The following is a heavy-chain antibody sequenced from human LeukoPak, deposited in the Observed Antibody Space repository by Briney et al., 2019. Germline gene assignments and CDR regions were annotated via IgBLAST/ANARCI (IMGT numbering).Heavy chain of an antibody. J-gene: IGHJ2*01. V-gene: IGHV3-21*01. CDR1: EFTFSSYS. D-gene: IGHD4-23*01. Sequence: GGSLRLSCAASEFTFSSYSMNWVRQAPGKGLEWVSSISSSSSYMYYADSVEGRFAISRDNAKNSLYLQMNSLRAEDTAVYYCARDPGYGGNSGWYFGLWGRGTLVTVSS. CDR3: ARDPGYGGNSGWYFGL. CDR2: ISSSSSYM.